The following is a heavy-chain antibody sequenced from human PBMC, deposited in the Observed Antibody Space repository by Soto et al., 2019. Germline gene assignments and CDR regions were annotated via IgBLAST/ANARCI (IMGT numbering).Heavy chain of an antibody. CDR3: ARTPLR. J-gene: IGHJ4*02. Sequence: QVQLQESGPGLVKPSQTLSLTCTVSGGSISSGGYYWSWIRQHPGKGLEWIGYIYYSGSTYYNYYNPSLKRRVTISVDTSKNQFSLKLSSVTAADTAVYYCARTPLRWGQGTLVTVSS. D-gene: IGHD4-17*01. CDR1: GGSISSGGYY. CDR2: IYYSGSTYYN. V-gene: IGHV4-31*03.